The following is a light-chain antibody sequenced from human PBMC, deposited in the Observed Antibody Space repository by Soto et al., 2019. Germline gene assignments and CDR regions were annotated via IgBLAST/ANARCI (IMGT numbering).Light chain of an antibody. CDR2: EVS. CDR1: NSDLDSY. V-gene: IGLV2-14*01. Sequence: QSALTQPASVSGSPGQSSTISCTGINSDLDSYVSWYQQYPGKAPKLIIYEVSHRPSGISNRFSGSKSDSTASLTISGLQDEDEADYYCNSNTLTNTWVFGGGTKLTVL. CDR3: NSNTLTNTWV. J-gene: IGLJ3*02.